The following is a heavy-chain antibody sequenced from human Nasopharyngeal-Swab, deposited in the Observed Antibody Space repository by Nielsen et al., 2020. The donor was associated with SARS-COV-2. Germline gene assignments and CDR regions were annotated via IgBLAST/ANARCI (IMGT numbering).Heavy chain of an antibody. V-gene: IGHV4-31*01. D-gene: IGHD5-18*01. CDR3: ASISDTAMAPFDY. CDR2: TYYSGST. CDR1: GGSIISGGYY. Sequence: SQTLSLTCTVSGGSIISGGYYWSWIRQHPGKGLEWIGYTYYSGSTYYNPSLKSPVTISVDKSKNQFSLKLSSVTAAGTAVYYCASISDTAMAPFDYWGQGTLVTVSS. J-gene: IGHJ4*02.